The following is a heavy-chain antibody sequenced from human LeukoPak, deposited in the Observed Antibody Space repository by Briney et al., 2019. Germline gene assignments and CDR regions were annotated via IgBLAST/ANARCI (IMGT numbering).Heavy chain of an antibody. CDR1: GYSFADSW. CDR3: ARQHGRPFDY. Sequence: GESLKISCKGSGYSFADSWIGWVRQMPGKGLEWMGLIYPGDSDTRYSPSFQGQVSISVDKSISTTFLQWSSLKASDTAIYYCARQHGRPFDYWGQGTLVSVSS. V-gene: IGHV5-51*01. CDR2: IYPGDSDT. J-gene: IGHJ4*02.